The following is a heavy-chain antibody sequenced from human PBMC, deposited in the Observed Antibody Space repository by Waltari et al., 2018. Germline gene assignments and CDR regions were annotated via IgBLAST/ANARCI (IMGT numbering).Heavy chain of an antibody. CDR1: GFSFGGFG. D-gene: IGHD5-12*01. CDR2: VGGSGATT. Sequence: EVQLLESGGGLVQPGGSLRLACAVSGFSFGGFGLTWVRQAPGKGLEWVSGVGGSGATTYYADSVRGRFTVSRDNNRDTVDLQMNSLRAEDTAVYYCVKAFRGYSGSYFDIWGRGTLVAVSA. J-gene: IGHJ4*02. V-gene: IGHV3-23*01. CDR3: VKAFRGYSGSYFDI.